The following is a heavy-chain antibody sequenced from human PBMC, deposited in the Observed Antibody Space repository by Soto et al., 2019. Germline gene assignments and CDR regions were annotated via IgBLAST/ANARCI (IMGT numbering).Heavy chain of an antibody. V-gene: IGHV4-59*01. D-gene: IGHD6-19*01. J-gene: IGHJ4*02. CDR3: ARGSGFESFDY. CDR2: IYSTGTT. Sequence: PSETLSLTCSVSGGSISTFYWSWVRQSPGKGLQWIGYIYSTGTTNFNPSLKSRVTISVDTAKNQFSLRLSSVTAADTAVYYCARGSGFESFDYWGQGTLVTAPQ. CDR1: GGSISTFY.